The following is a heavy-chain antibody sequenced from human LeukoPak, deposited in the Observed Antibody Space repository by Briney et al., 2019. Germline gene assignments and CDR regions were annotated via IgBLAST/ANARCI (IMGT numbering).Heavy chain of an antibody. CDR2: ISSSSSYI. CDR1: GFTFSSYS. D-gene: IGHD4-11*01. J-gene: IGHJ4*02. V-gene: IGHV3-21*01. Sequence: GGSLRLSCAASGFTFSSYSMNWVRQAPGKGLEWVSSISSSSSYIYYADSVKGRFTISRDNAKNSLYLQMNSLRAEDTAVYYCARDPQRTTVTTDWGQGTLVTVSS. CDR3: ARDPQRTTVTTD.